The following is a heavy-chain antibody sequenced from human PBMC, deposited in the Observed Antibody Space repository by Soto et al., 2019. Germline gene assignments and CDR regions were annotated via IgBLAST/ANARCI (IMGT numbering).Heavy chain of an antibody. CDR1: GFTFSSYA. V-gene: IGHV3-23*01. J-gene: IGHJ4*02. D-gene: IGHD6-19*01. Sequence: EVQLLESGGGLVQPGGSLRLSCAASGFTFSSYAMSWVRQAPGKGLEWVSAISGSGGSTYYADSVKGRFTISRDNSKNTLYLQMNSLRAEDTAVYYCAKDRGQGAVAGTSDFDYWGQGTLVTVSS. CDR2: ISGSGGST. CDR3: AKDRGQGAVAGTSDFDY.